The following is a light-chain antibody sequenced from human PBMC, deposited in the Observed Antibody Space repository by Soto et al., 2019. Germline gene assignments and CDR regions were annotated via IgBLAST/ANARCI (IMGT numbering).Light chain of an antibody. CDR3: QQDYRTPPT. J-gene: IGKJ1*01. Sequence: DIVMTQSPDSLAVSLGERATINCKSSQSVLYSPNNKNSLAWYQQKPGQPPKLFIYWASIRESGVPDRFSGSGSGTAFTLPISSLQAEDVAVYYCQQDYRTPPTFGQGTKVEIK. CDR1: QSVLYSPNNKNS. CDR2: WAS. V-gene: IGKV4-1*01.